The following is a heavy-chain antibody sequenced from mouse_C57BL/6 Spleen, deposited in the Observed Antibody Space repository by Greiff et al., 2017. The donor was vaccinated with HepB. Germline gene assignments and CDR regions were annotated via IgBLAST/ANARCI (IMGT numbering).Heavy chain of an antibody. CDR1: GFTFSSYG. Sequence: EVQLVESGGDLVKPGGSLKLSCAASGFTFSSYGMSWVRQTPDKRLEWVATISSGGSYTYYPDSVKGRFTISRDNAKNTLYLQMSSLKSEDTAMYYCARQGDGNYGDWYFDVWGTGTTVTVSS. V-gene: IGHV5-6*01. CDR3: ARQGDGNYGDWYFDV. J-gene: IGHJ1*03. D-gene: IGHD2-1*01. CDR2: ISSGGSYT.